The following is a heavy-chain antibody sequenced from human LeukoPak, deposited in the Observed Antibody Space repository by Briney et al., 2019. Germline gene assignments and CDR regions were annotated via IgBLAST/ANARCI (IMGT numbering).Heavy chain of an antibody. D-gene: IGHD1-26*01. CDR3: SRESGTYKWFDP. CDR1: RFTFSGSA. CDR2: IDKKDKGYATAT. J-gene: IGHJ5*02. V-gene: IGHV3-73*01. Sequence: GGSLRLSCAASRFTFSGSAIHWGRQSSGKGLERVGQIDKKDKGYATATAYAASVKGRFTISRDDSINTAYLQMKSLKTADTAVYYLSRESGTYKWFDPWGQGTLVTVSS.